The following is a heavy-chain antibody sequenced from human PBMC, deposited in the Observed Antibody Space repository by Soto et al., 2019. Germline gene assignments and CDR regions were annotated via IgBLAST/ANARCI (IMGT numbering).Heavy chain of an antibody. CDR1: GFTFSSYA. J-gene: IGHJ5*02. CDR2: SSGSGGST. V-gene: IGHV3-23*01. D-gene: IGHD3-22*01. CDR3: AKDRIVVQNWFDP. Sequence: GGSRRLSFAASGFTFSSYAMGWVRHAPGKGLEWVSASSGSGGSTYYADSVKGRFTIPRDNSKNTLYLPLPSMRAEDTAVYYCAKDRIVVQNWFDPWGQGTLVNVSS.